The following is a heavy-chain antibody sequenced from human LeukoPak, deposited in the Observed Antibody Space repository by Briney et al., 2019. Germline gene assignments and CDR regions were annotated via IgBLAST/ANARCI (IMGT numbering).Heavy chain of an antibody. CDR1: GYTFTGYY. CDR3: ARGGWSGYSYGSEPEKYFDY. J-gene: IGHJ4*02. D-gene: IGHD5-18*01. CDR2: INPNSGGT. Sequence: ASVKVSCKASGYTFTGYYMHWVRQAPGQGLEWMGWINPNSGGTNYAQKFQGRVTMTRDTSISTAYMEVSRLRSDDTALYYCARGGWSGYSYGSEPEKYFDYWGQGTLVTVSS. V-gene: IGHV1-2*02.